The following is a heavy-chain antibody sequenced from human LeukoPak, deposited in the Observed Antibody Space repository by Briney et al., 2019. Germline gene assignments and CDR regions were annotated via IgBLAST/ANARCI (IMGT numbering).Heavy chain of an antibody. CDR3: ARLAYCGGDCFSGLNPFDY. CDR1: RSTFSSYW. V-gene: IGHV3-7*01. Sequence: GGSLRLSCAASRSTFSSYWMSWVRQAPGQGLEWVANVKQDGSEKYYVDSVKGRCTISRDNAKNSLYLQMNSLRAEDTAVYYCARLAYCGGDCFSGLNPFDYWGQGALVTVSS. D-gene: IGHD2-21*01. J-gene: IGHJ4*02. CDR2: VKQDGSEK.